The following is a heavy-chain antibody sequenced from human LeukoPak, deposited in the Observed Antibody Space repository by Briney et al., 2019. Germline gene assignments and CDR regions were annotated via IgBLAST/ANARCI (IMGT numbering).Heavy chain of an antibody. D-gene: IGHD2-15*01. J-gene: IGHJ4*02. CDR3: AKGLGYCTGGSCSN. CDR2: INSDGSST. Sequence: GGSLRLSCAASGSTFSSYWMHWVRQAPGKGLVWVSRINSDGSSTSYADSVKGRFTISRDNSKNTLSLQMNSLRAEDTAVYHCAKGLGYCTGGSCSNWGQGTLVTVSS. CDR1: GSTFSSYW. V-gene: IGHV3-74*01.